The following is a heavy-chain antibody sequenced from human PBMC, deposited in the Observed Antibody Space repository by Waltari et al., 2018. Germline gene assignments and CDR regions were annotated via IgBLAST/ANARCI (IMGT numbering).Heavy chain of an antibody. CDR2: INHSGST. Sequence: QVQLQQWGAGLLKPSETLSITCAVYGGSFSGYSWSWIRQPPGKGLEWIGEINHSGSTNYNPSLKSRVTISVDTSKNQFSLKLSSVTAADTAVYYCARDPDLYYMDVWGKGTTVTVSS. V-gene: IGHV4-34*01. J-gene: IGHJ6*03. CDR3: ARDPDLYYMDV. D-gene: IGHD3-3*01. CDR1: GGSFSGYS.